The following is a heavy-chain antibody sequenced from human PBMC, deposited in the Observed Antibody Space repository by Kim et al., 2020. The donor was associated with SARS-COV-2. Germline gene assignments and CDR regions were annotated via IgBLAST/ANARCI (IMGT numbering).Heavy chain of an antibody. V-gene: IGHV1-2*06. CDR2: IDPNSGGT. D-gene: IGHD1-20*01. CDR1: GYTFTGYY. J-gene: IGHJ6*02. CDR3: ATPITIVGYGMYV. Sequence: ASVKVSCKASGYTFTGYYLHWVRQAPGQGLEWMGRIDPNSGGTNYPQKFQGRVTMTRDTSISTAYMELSRVRSDDTAVYYCATPITIVGYGMYVSGHGTTVTVSS.